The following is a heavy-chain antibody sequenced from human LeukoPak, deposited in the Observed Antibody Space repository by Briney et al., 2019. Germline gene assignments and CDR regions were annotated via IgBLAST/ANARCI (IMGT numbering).Heavy chain of an antibody. J-gene: IGHJ4*02. CDR3: ARGSQSGGSYSDDY. D-gene: IGHD1-26*01. Sequence: SRVTISVDTSKNQYSLKMSSVTAADTAIYYCARGSQSGGSYSDDYWGQGTLVTVSS. V-gene: IGHV4-39*07.